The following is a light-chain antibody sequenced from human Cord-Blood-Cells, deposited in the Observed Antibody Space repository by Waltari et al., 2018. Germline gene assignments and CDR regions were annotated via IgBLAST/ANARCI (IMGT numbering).Light chain of an antibody. CDR1: QSISSY. V-gene: IGKV1-39*01. Sequence: DLKMTQSPSSLSASVGDRVTITCRASQSISSYLNWYQQKPVKAPKLLIYAASSLQSGVPSRFSGSGSGTDFTLTISSLQPEDFATYYCQQSYSTPYSFGQGTKLEIK. CDR3: QQSYSTPYS. J-gene: IGKJ2*03. CDR2: AAS.